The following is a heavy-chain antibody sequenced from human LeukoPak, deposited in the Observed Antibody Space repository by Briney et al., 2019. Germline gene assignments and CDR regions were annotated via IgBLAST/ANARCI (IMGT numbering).Heavy chain of an antibody. CDR1: GFTFSSYA. Sequence: GGSLRLSCAASGFTFSSYAMSWVRQAPGKGLEWVSVIYSGGSTYYADSVKGRFTISRDNSKNTLYLQMNSLRAEDTAVYHCASHGTYDFWIDPWGQGTLVTVSS. CDR3: ASHGTYDFWIDP. CDR2: IYSGGST. D-gene: IGHD3-3*01. V-gene: IGHV3-66*02. J-gene: IGHJ5*02.